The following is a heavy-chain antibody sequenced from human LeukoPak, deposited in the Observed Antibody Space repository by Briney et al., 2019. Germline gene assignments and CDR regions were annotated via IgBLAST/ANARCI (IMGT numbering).Heavy chain of an antibody. J-gene: IGHJ5*02. D-gene: IGHD4-23*01. V-gene: IGHV1-46*01. CDR1: GYTFTSHY. CDR3: ARDNSVEDNAWWFDP. CDR2: INPTGGST. Sequence: GASVKVSRKASGYTFTSHYMHWVRQAPGQGLEWMGLINPTGGSTGYAQKFQGRVTMTRDMSTSTDYMELSSLRSEDTAIYYCARDNSVEDNAWWFDPWGQGTLVTVSS.